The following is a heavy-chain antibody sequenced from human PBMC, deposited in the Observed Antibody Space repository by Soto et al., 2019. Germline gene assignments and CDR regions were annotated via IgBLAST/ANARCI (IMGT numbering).Heavy chain of an antibody. CDR3: AKDIEIFGPSYTFSDAFGI. V-gene: IGHV3-9*01. CDR2: ISWNSGSI. J-gene: IGHJ3*02. Sequence: PGGSLRLSCAASGFTFDDYAMHWVRQAPGKGLEWVSGISWNSGSIGYADSVKGRFTISRDNAKNSLYLQMNSLRAEDTALYYCAKDIEIFGPSYTFSDAFGIWGQGTMVTVSS. D-gene: IGHD3-3*01. CDR1: GFTFDDYA.